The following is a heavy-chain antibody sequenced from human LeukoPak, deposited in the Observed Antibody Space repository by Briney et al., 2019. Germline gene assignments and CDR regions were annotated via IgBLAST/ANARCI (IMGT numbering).Heavy chain of an antibody. V-gene: IGHV3-23*01. J-gene: IGHJ4*02. D-gene: IGHD6-19*01. CDR3: AKDPVVYHGGSGWHYFDY. CDR1: RFTFSSYA. Sequence: GGSLRLSCAASRFTFSSYAMSWVRQAPGRGLEWVSTIGGTGDRTYYADSVKGRLTISRDNSMDTLFLQMNSLKAEDTAVYYCAKDPVVYHGGSGWHYFDYWGQGTLVTVSS. CDR2: IGGTGDRT.